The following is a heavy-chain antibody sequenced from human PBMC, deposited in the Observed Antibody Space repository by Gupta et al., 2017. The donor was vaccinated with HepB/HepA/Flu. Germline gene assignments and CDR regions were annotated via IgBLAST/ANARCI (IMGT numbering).Heavy chain of an antibody. V-gene: IGHV1-24*01. CDR1: GNTLAELS. CDR2: FDPEDGKI. CDR3: VTVTGWLGDFSPFHT. J-gene: IGHJ3*01. D-gene: IGHD3-10*01. Sequence: QVQLVQSGAEVKKPGASVKVSCKVSGNTLAELSMDWVRQSPGKGLEWMGGFDPEDGKIIYAQKLQGRVTMTVDTSTDTAYLQLSSLRSDDTAVDFCVTVTGWLGDFSPFHTWGQGTRVTVSS.